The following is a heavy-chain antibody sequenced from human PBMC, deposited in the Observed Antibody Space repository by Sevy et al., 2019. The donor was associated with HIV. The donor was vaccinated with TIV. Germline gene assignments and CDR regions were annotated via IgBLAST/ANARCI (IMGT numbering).Heavy chain of an antibody. J-gene: IGHJ4*02. Sequence: SETLSLTCTVSDASISSSGYYWGLIRQPPGKGLEWIASIRYTGETFYNPSLRSRVTISADTSKNQFSLQLSSVTAADTAIYFCAGPILTYNSGWSYYDYWGQGTVVTVSS. D-gene: IGHD6-19*01. V-gene: IGHV4-39*01. CDR1: DASISSSGYY. CDR3: AGPILTYNSGWSYYDY. CDR2: IRYTGET.